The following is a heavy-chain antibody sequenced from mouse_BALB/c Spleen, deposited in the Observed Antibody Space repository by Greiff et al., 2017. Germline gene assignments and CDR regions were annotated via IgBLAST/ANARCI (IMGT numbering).Heavy chain of an antibody. J-gene: IGHJ4*01. CDR1: GFTFSDYY. CDR3: ARDQDDGYYGAMDY. D-gene: IGHD2-3*01. Sequence: EVKLMESGGGLVKPGGSLKLSCAASGFTFSDYYMYWVRQTPEKRLEWVATISDGGSYTYYPDSVKGRFTISRDNAKNNLYLQMSSLKSEDTAMYYCARDQDDGYYGAMDYWGQGTSVTVSS. CDR2: ISDGGSYT. V-gene: IGHV5-4*02.